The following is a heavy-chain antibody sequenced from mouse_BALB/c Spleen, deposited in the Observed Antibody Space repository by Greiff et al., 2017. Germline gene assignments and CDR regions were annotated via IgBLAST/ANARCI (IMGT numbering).Heavy chain of an antibody. CDR2: IYPGDGDT. J-gene: IGHJ2*01. CDR1: GYTFTSYW. Sequence: QGQLQQSGAELARPGASVKLSCKASGYTFTSYWMQWVKQRPGQGLEWIGAIYPGDGDTRYTQKFKGKATLTADKSSSTAYMQLSSLASEDSAVYYCARKGYGNQYYFDYWGQGTTLTVSS. D-gene: IGHD2-1*01. V-gene: IGHV1-87*01. CDR3: ARKGYGNQYYFDY.